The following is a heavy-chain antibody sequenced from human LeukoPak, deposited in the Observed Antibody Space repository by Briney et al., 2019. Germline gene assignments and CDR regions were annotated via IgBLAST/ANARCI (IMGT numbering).Heavy chain of an antibody. CDR3: ARGTYYDYVWGSYRYDYFDY. V-gene: IGHV3-11*06. CDR2: ISGDSIYI. Sequence: GGSLTLSCAASGFTFSDYYMSWIRQAPGKGLEWVSSISGDSIYIYYADSVMGRSTIPRDNAKNSLYLQMNSLRAEDTAVYYCARGTYYDYVWGSYRYDYFDYWGQGTLVTVSS. J-gene: IGHJ4*02. D-gene: IGHD3-16*02. CDR1: GFTFSDYY.